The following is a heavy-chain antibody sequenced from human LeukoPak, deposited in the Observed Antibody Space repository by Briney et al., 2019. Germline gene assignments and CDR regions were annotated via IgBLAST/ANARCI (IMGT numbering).Heavy chain of an antibody. CDR3: ARHLDYYGSGTYEF. J-gene: IGHJ4*02. V-gene: IGHV4-59*08. CDR1: GGSISSHY. CDR2: IYYSGST. D-gene: IGHD3-10*01. Sequence: SETLSLTCSVSGGSISSHYWSWIRQPPGKGLEWIGYIYYSGSTKYNPSLKSRVTISVDTSKNQFSLRLSSVTAADTAVYYCARHLDYYGSGTYEFWGQGTLVTVSS.